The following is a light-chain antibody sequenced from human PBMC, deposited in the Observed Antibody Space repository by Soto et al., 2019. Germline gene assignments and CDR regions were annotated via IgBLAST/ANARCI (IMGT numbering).Light chain of an antibody. CDR1: SSNVGGNS. CDR2: TNT. V-gene: IGLV1-44*01. J-gene: IGLJ1*01. Sequence: QSVLTQPPSASGTTGQRVTISCSGSSSNVGGNSVNWYQHVPTTAPKLLIYTNTQRPSGVPDRFSGSKSGTSASLAISGLQSEDEADYYCATWDDSLNGYVFGTGTKLTVL. CDR3: ATWDDSLNGYV.